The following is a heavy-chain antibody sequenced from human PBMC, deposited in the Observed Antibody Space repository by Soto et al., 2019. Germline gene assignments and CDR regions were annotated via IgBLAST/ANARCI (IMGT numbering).Heavy chain of an antibody. CDR2: INIYNGNT. CDR3: ARVGVGVTAPDFDY. J-gene: IGHJ4*02. Sequence: QVQLVQSGAEVKKPGASVKVSCKASGYTFTSYYMHWVRQAPGQGLEWMGWINIYNGNTNYAQKLQGRVTMTTDTSTSTAYMELRSLRSDDTAVYYCARVGVGVTAPDFDYWGQGTLVTVSS. CDR1: GYTFTSYY. V-gene: IGHV1-18*04. D-gene: IGHD1-26*01.